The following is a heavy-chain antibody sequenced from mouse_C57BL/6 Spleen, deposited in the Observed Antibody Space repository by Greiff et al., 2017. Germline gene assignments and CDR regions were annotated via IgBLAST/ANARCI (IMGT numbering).Heavy chain of an antibody. CDR1: GYTFTDYE. J-gene: IGHJ3*01. D-gene: IGHD3-2*02. CDR3: TSAAQATGFAY. V-gene: IGHV1-15*01. Sequence: VKLMESGAELVRPGASVTLSCKASGYTFTDYEMHWVKQTPVHGLEWIGAIDPETGGTAYNQKFKGKAILTADKSSSTAYMELRSLTSEDSAVYYCTSAAQATGFAYWGQGTLVTVSA. CDR2: IDPETGGT.